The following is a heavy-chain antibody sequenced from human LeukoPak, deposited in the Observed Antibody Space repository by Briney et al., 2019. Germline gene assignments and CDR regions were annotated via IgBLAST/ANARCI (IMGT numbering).Heavy chain of an antibody. CDR2: ISHSGST. Sequence: SETLSLTCSVYGGSFSDYYWSWIRQLPGKGLEWIGEISHSGSTKFNPSLKSRVTISVDTSRNQFSLNLTSVTAADTAVYYCARAGLSIFGMITPNWFDPWGQGTLVSVSS. CDR3: ARAGLSIFGMITPNWFDP. D-gene: IGHD3-3*01. V-gene: IGHV4-34*01. CDR1: GGSFSDYY. J-gene: IGHJ5*02.